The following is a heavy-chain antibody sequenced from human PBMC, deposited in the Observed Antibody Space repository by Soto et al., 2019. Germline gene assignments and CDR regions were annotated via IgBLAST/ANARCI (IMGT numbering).Heavy chain of an antibody. D-gene: IGHD3-10*01. J-gene: IGHJ4*02. V-gene: IGHV3-23*01. Sequence: EVQLLESGGGLVQPGGSLRLSCAASGFTFSSYAMSWVRQAPGKGLEWVSGIGGSGGRTFYADSVRGRFTISRDNSKNTLYLQMNSLRAEDTAVYYCAKLWFGELAPFEYWGRGTLVTVSS. CDR2: IGGSGGRT. CDR3: AKLWFGELAPFEY. CDR1: GFTFSSYA.